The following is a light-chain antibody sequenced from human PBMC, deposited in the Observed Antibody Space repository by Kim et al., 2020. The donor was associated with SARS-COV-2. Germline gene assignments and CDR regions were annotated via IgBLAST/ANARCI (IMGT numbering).Light chain of an antibody. J-gene: IGLJ3*02. V-gene: IGLV3-25*03. CDR2: KDS. CDR3: QSADSSGTYWV. Sequence: SYELTQPPSVSVPPGQTARITCSGDALPKQYAYWYQQKPGQAPVLVIYKDSERPSGISERFSGSSSGTTVTLTISGVQAEDEADYYCQSADSSGTYWVFGGGTQLTVL. CDR1: ALPKQY.